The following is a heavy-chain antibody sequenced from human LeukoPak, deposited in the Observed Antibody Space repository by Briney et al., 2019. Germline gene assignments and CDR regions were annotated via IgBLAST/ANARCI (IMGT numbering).Heavy chain of an antibody. CDR2: ISSSGGTI. J-gene: IGHJ4*02. CDR1: GFTFSSYE. V-gene: IGHV3-48*03. D-gene: IGHD5-12*01. Sequence: GGSLRLSCAASGFTFSSYEMNWVRQAPGKGLEWVSYISSSGGTIYYADSVRGRFTISRDNAKNSLYLQMNSLRAEDTAVYYCARAVGYSGFSDYWGQGTLVTVSS. CDR3: ARAVGYSGFSDY.